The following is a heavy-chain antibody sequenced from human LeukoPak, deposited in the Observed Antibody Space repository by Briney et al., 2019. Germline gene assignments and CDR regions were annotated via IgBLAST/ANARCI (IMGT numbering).Heavy chain of an antibody. D-gene: IGHD6-25*01. J-gene: IGHJ4*02. CDR2: IKQDGCEK. CDR1: GFTFSSYW. V-gene: IGHV3-7*01. CDR3: ATSAARAIEY. Sequence: GGSLRLSCAASGFTFSSYWMSWVRQAPAKGLECVANIKQDGCEKYYVDSVRGRFTLSRDNAKNSLYLQMNSLRVEDTAVYYCATSAARAIEYWGQGTLVTVSS.